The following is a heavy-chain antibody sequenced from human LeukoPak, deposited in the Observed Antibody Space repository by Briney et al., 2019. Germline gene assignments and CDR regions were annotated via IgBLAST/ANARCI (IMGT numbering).Heavy chain of an antibody. Sequence: GGSLRLSCAASGFTFSSYAMSWVRQAPGKGLEWVSAISGSGGSTYYADSVKGRFTISRDNSKNTLYLQMNSLRAEDTAVYYCATTWDIVLMVYAQGPFDYWGQGTLVTVSS. CDR3: ATTWDIVLMVYAQGPFDY. V-gene: IGHV3-23*01. J-gene: IGHJ4*02. CDR2: ISGSGGST. D-gene: IGHD2-8*01. CDR1: GFTFSSYA.